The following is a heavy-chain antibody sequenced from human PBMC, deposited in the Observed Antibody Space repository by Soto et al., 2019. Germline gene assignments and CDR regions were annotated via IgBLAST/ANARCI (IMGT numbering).Heavy chain of an antibody. J-gene: IGHJ6*03. Sequence: QVQLVDSGGVVVQPGRSLRLSCAASGCTFSSYGMHWVRQAPGTGLEWVAVIWYDGSNQYYADSVKGRFTISRDNSKNTLHLQMNSLRAEDTAVYYCASIAEAGTSHNVTNYYMDVWGKGTTVTVSS. CDR2: IWYDGSNQ. D-gene: IGHD6-13*01. CDR3: ASIAEAGTSHNVTNYYMDV. V-gene: IGHV3-33*01. CDR1: GCTFSSYG.